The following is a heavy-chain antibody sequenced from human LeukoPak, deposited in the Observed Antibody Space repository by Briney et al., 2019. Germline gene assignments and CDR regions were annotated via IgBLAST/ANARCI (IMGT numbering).Heavy chain of an antibody. CDR3: ARENNFGSGMDV. CDR1: GFTFSSYA. V-gene: IGHV3-23*01. Sequence: PGGSLRLSCAASGFTFSSYAMSWVRQAPGKGLEWVSAISGSGGSTYYADSVKGRFTISRDNSKNTLYLQMNSLRADDTAVYYCARENNFGSGMDVWGPGTTVTVSS. J-gene: IGHJ6*02. CDR2: ISGSGGST. D-gene: IGHD3-10*01.